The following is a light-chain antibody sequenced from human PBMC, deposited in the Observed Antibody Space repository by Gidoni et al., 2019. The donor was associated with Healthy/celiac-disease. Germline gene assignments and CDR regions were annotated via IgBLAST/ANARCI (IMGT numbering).Light chain of an antibody. Sequence: IVLTQSPGTLSLSPGERATLSCRASQSVSSSYLAWYQQKPGQAPRLLIYGASSRATGIPDRFSGSGSGTDFTLTNSRLEPEDFAVYYCQQYGSSPFTFGPGTKVDIK. J-gene: IGKJ3*01. CDR3: QQYGSSPFT. V-gene: IGKV3-20*01. CDR2: GAS. CDR1: QSVSSSY.